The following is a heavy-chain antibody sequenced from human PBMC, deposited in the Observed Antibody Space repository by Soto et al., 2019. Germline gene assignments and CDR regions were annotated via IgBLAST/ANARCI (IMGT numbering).Heavy chain of an antibody. CDR1: GYTFTGYY. CDR3: ARDYKYYYGSGSYYNDYYYYCGMGV. J-gene: IGHJ6*02. CDR2: INPNSGGT. V-gene: IGHV1-2*02. D-gene: IGHD3-10*01. Sequence: ASVKVSCKASGYTFTGYYMHWVRQAPGQGLEWMGWINPNSGGTNYAQKFQGRVTMTRDTSISTAYMELSRLRSDDTAVYYCARDYKYYYGSGSYYNDYYYYCGMGVWGQGTTVTVSS.